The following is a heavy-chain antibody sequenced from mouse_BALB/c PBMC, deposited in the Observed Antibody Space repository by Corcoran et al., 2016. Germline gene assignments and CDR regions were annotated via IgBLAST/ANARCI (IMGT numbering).Heavy chain of an antibody. J-gene: IGHJ1*01. V-gene: IGHV14-3*02. Sequence: EVQLQQSGAELVKPGASVKLSCTASGFNIKDTYMRGVKQRPEQSLEWIGRIDPANGNTKYDPKFQGKATITADKSSTTAYMQLSSLTSEDTAVYYCARWDWYFDVWGAGTTFTVS. CDR1: GFNIKDTY. CDR3: ARWDWYFDV. CDR2: IDPANGNT.